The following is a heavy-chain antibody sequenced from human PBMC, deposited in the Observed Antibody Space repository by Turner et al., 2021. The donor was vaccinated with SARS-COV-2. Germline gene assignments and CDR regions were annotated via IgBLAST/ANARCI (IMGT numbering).Heavy chain of an antibody. J-gene: IGHJ4*02. Sequence: EVQLVEPGGGLVQPGGSLRLSCAASEFTVSSNYMSWVRQAPGKGLEWVSVIYSGGSPYYADSVKGRFTISRDNSRNTLYLQMNSLRAEDTAVYYCARQLWLRGGFDYWGQGTLVTVSS. CDR3: ARQLWLRGGFDY. D-gene: IGHD5-18*01. CDR1: EFTVSSNY. V-gene: IGHV3-66*04. CDR2: IYSGGSP.